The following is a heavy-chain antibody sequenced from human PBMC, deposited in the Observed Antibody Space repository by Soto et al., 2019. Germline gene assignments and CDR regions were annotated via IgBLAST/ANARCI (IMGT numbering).Heavy chain of an antibody. CDR2: INPNSGGT. CDR1: GYTFTGYY. J-gene: IGHJ6*02. CDR3: ARGATIFGVVPYYGMDV. D-gene: IGHD3-3*01. V-gene: IGHV1-2*02. Sequence: ASVKVSCKASGYTFTGYYMHWVRQAPGQGLEWMGWINPNSGGTNYAQKFQGRVTMTRDTSISTAYMELSRLRSDDTAVYYCARGATIFGVVPYYGMDVRGQGTTVTVSS.